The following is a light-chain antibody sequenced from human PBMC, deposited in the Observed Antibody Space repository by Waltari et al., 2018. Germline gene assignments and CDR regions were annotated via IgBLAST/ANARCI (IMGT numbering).Light chain of an antibody. CDR2: DAS. Sequence: DIVLTQSPGTLSLSPGDRATLSCRASQSVGRTLAWYQQRPGQAPRLLIYDASSRATGIPDRFSGSGSGTDFSLTISRLEPEDFAVDYCQKYGTRPATFGQGTKVEVK. CDR1: QSVGRT. V-gene: IGKV3-20*01. J-gene: IGKJ1*01. CDR3: QKYGTRPAT.